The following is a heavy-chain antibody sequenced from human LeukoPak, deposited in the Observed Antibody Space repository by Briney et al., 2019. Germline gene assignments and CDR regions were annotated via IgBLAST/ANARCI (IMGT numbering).Heavy chain of an antibody. V-gene: IGHV3-53*04. Sequence: GGSLRLSCAASGFPFSSHAMSWVRQPPGKGLEWVSVIYSGGSTYYADSVKGRFTISRHNSKNTLYLQMNSLRAEDTAVYYCARAASYGDPPSDWGQGTLVTVSS. J-gene: IGHJ4*02. CDR3: ARAASYGDPPSD. CDR2: IYSGGST. D-gene: IGHD4-17*01. CDR1: GFPFSSHA.